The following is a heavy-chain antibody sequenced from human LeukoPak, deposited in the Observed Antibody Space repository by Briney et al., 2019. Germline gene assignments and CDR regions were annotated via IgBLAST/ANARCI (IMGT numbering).Heavy chain of an antibody. D-gene: IGHD2-2*01. CDR2: ISVSGT. CDR1: GFRFGGYS. CDR3: ARGVDCSSTSCYPSYYYYYYMDV. J-gene: IGHJ6*03. Sequence: GGSLRLSCTASGFRFGGYSIHWVRQAPGKGLEWLSYISVSGTIHADSVMGRVTVSRDNAKNSLYLEMSSLRAEDTAVYYCARGVDCSSTSCYPSYYYYYYMDVWGKGTTVTVSS. V-gene: IGHV3-48*04.